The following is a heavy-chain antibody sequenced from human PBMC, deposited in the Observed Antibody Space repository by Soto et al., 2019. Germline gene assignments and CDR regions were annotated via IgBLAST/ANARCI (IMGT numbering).Heavy chain of an antibody. D-gene: IGHD4-17*01. CDR2: IYHSGST. V-gene: IGHV4-30-2*01. J-gene: IGHJ6*02. CDR1: GGSISSGGYS. Sequence: QLLESGSGLVKPSQTLSLTCAVSGGSISSGGYSWSWIRQPPGKGLEWIGYIYHSGSTYYNPSLKSRVTISVDRSKNQFSLKLSSVTAADTAVYYCARGGGDYKRGIDVWGQGTTVTVSS. CDR3: ARGGGDYKRGIDV.